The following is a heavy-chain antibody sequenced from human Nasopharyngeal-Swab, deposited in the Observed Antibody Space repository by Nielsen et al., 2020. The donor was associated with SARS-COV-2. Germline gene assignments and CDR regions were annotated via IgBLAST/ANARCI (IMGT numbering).Heavy chain of an antibody. V-gene: IGHV3-15*01. D-gene: IGHD1-26*01. CDR3: TSWEGPH. CDR1: GFTFSNAW. CDR2: IKRKTDGGTT. J-gene: IGHJ4*02. Sequence: GESLKISCAASGFTFSNAWMSWVRQAPGKGLEWVGRIKRKTDGGTTEYAAPVKGRFTISRDDSKNSLYLQMSSLKSEDTAVYYCTSWEGPHWGQGTLVTVSS.